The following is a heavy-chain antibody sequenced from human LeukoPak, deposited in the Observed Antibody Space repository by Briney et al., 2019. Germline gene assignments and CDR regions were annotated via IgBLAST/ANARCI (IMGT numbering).Heavy chain of an antibody. Sequence: KTSETLSLTCTVSGGSISSSTYYWGWIRQPPGKGLERIGSIYYSGTTHYTPSLKSRVTISADTSKNQFSLKLRSVSAADTAVYYCARVAALGATFQHWGQGTLVTVSS. V-gene: IGHV4-39*01. CDR3: ARVAALGATFQH. D-gene: IGHD6-13*01. CDR2: IYYSGTT. J-gene: IGHJ1*01. CDR1: GGSISSSTYY.